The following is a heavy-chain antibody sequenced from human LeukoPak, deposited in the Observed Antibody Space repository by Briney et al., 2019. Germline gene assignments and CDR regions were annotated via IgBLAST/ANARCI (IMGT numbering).Heavy chain of an antibody. J-gene: IGHJ6*03. CDR3: ARQGYCSGGSCYFYYYYYMDV. V-gene: IGHV4-59*01. CDR1: GGSISSYY. CDR2: INYRGNT. Sequence: SETLSLTCTVSGGSISSYYWSWIRQPPGKGLEWIGHINYRGNTNYNPSLKSRVTISVDTSKNRFSLKLSSVTTADTAVYYCARQGYCSGGSCYFYYYYYMDVWGKGTTVTISS. D-gene: IGHD2-15*01.